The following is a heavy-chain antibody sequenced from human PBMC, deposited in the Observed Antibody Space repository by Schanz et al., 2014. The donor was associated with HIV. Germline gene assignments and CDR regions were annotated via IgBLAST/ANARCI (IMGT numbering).Heavy chain of an antibody. J-gene: IGHJ3*02. Sequence: QVQLVESGGGVVQPGRSLRLSCAASGFTFSSYGMHWVRQAPGKGLEWGAVIRYKGRNKNYADSVKGRFTISRDNSKNTVYLQMNSLRVEDTAVYYCARPFRSGWFEGIRNDAFDIWGQGTMVTVSS. V-gene: IGHV3-33*08. D-gene: IGHD6-19*01. CDR3: ARPFRSGWFEGIRNDAFDI. CDR2: IRYKGRNK. CDR1: GFTFSSYG.